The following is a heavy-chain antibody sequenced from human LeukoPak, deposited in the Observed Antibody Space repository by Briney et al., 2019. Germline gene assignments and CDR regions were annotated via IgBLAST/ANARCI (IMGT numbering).Heavy chain of an antibody. CDR3: AKDISATYSTSVFDS. J-gene: IGHJ4*02. V-gene: IGHV3-9*03. Sequence: ARSLRLSCAASGFTFDDYAMHWVRQAPGRGLERVSGISSHSLTSGYAESVKGRLTISRDNAKNSLYLQMNSLRAEDMALYFCAKDISATYSTSVFDSWGQGTLVTVSS. CDR2: ISSHSLTS. CDR1: GFTFDDYA. D-gene: IGHD1-26*01.